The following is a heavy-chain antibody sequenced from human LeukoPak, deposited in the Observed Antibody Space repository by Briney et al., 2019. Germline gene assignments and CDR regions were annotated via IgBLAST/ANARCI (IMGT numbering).Heavy chain of an antibody. Sequence: PGGSLRLWCTASAFTFGTDAMSWVRQAPGKGLRTGSAISGSGGSTYSAGSVKGRFTISRDNSKNTLYLQMNTLRAEDTAISSCAKAVRYFDPLSYNWFDPWGQGTLVTVSS. CDR1: AFTFGTDA. J-gene: IGHJ5*02. CDR3: AKAVRYFDPLSYNWFDP. CDR2: ISGSGGST. D-gene: IGHD3-9*01. V-gene: IGHV3-23*01.